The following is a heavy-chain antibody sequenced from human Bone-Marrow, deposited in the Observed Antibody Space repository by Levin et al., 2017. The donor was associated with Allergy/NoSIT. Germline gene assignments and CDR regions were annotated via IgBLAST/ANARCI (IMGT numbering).Heavy chain of an antibody. CDR1: GFRFPNRW. Sequence: GESLKISCQASGFRFPNRWIGWVRRTSEKGLEWMGIIYPADSTTIYSPSFQGQATISAEKSVNTAYLQWSSLKASDTAMYYCARLGAGQIPTRPDDPFDIWGQGTMVTVSS. CDR3: ARLGAGQIPTRPDDPFDI. J-gene: IGHJ3*02. D-gene: IGHD6-6*01. V-gene: IGHV5-51*01. CDR2: IYPADSTT.